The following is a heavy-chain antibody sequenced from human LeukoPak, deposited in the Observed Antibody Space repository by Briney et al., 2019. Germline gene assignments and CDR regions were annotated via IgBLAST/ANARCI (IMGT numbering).Heavy chain of an antibody. CDR1: GGSFSGYY. CDR2: INHSGST. V-gene: IGHV4-34*01. CDR3: ARAQYYGSGKIDY. D-gene: IGHD3-10*01. Sequence: SETLSLTCAVYGGSFSGYYWSWIRQPPGKGLEWIGEINHSGSTNYNPSLKGRVTISVDTSKNEFSLKLSSVTGADTAVYYCARAQYYGSGKIDYRGERTQVTVSS. J-gene: IGHJ4*02.